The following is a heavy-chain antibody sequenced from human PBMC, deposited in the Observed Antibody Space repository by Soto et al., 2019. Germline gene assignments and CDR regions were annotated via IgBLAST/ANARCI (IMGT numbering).Heavy chain of an antibody. CDR1: VFTSSSYA. J-gene: IGHJ4*02. CDR3: AKGTIPRYYGGLDY. Sequence: GGPLRLSCAAAVFTSSSYAMRWVRQAPGKGLEWVSVISDSGSSTYYAAYVKGGFTSSRDNPKNTLHLQMNSLRAEDTAVYYCAKGTIPRYYGGLDYWGQGTQVTVSS. CDR2: ISDSGSST. D-gene: IGHD3-10*01. V-gene: IGHV3-23*01.